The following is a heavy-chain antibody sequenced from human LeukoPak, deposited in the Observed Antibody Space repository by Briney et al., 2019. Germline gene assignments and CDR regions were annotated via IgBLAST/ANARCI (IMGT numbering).Heavy chain of an antibody. CDR1: GGTFSSYA. Sequence: SVKVSCKASGGTFSSYAISWVRQAPGQGLEWMGGIIPIFGTANYAQKFQGRVTITADESTSTAYMELSSLRSEDTAVYYCARVGYVGYYYYYYGMDVWGKGTTVTVSS. V-gene: IGHV1-69*13. J-gene: IGHJ6*04. CDR3: ARVGYVGYYYYYYGMDV. CDR2: IIPIFGTA. D-gene: IGHD2-15*01.